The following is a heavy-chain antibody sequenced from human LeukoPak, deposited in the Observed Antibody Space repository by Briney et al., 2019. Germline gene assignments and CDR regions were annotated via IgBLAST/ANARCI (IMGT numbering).Heavy chain of an antibody. V-gene: IGHV1-18*01. CDR1: GYTFTSYG. CDR3: ARAGCSSTSCYTDPLDI. D-gene: IGHD2-2*02. CDR2: ISAYNGNT. J-gene: IGHJ3*02. Sequence: GASVKVSCKASGYTFTSYGISWVRQAPGQGLEWMGWISAYNGNTNYAQKLQGRVTMTTDTSTSTAYMELRSLRSDDTAVYYCARAGCSSTSCYTDPLDIWGQGTMVTVSS.